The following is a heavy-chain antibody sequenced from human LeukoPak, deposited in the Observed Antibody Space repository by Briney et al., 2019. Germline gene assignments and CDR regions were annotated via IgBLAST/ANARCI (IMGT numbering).Heavy chain of an antibody. CDR2: MNPNTGNT. D-gene: IGHD4-17*01. CDR1: GYTFTNYD. J-gene: IGHJ5*02. Sequence: ASVKVSCKTSGYTFTNYDINWVRQASGQGLEWMGWMNPNTGNTGYAQKFQGRVTMTRDTSTSTAYMESRNLRSEDTAVYFCARSRYGDYSPWGQGTLVIVSS. CDR3: ARSRYGDYSP. V-gene: IGHV1-8*01.